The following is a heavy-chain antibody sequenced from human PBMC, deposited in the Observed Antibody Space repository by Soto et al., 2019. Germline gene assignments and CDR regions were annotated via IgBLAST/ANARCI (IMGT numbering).Heavy chain of an antibody. CDR3: AKVWSHYDFWSGYYYYYGMDV. J-gene: IGHJ6*02. D-gene: IGHD3-3*01. Sequence: GGSLRLSCAASGFTFSSYGMHWVRQAPGKGLEWVAVISYDGSNKCYADSVKGRFTISRDNSKNTLYLQMNSLRAEDTAVYYCAKVWSHYDFWSGYYYYYGMDVWGQGTTVTVSS. CDR2: ISYDGSNK. CDR1: GFTFSSYG. V-gene: IGHV3-30*18.